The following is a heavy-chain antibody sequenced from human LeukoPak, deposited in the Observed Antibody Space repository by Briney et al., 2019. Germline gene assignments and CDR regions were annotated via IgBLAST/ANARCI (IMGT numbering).Heavy chain of an antibody. CDR2: ISGSGGST. CDR3: AKSNYDILTGYYDY. CDR1: GXTFSSYA. Sequence: GGSLRLSCAASGXTFSSYAMSWVRQAPGKGLEWVSAISGSGGSTYYADSVKGRFTISRDNSKNTLYLQMNSLRAEDTAVYYCAKSNYDILTGYYDYWGQGTLVTVSS. D-gene: IGHD3-9*01. J-gene: IGHJ4*02. V-gene: IGHV3-23*01.